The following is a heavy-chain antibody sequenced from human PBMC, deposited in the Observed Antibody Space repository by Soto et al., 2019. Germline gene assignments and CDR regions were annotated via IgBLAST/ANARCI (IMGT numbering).Heavy chain of an antibody. D-gene: IGHD1-1*01. CDR2: IWYDGSNK. CDR3: ASEHTTGYGMDF. J-gene: IGHJ6*02. V-gene: IGHV3-33*01. CDR1: GFTFSSYG. Sequence: PGGSLRLSCAASGFTFSSYGMHWVRQAPGKGLEWVAVIWYDGSNKYYADSVKGRFTISRDNSKNTLYLQMNSLRAEDTAVYYCASEHTTGYGMDFWGQGPTVTVS.